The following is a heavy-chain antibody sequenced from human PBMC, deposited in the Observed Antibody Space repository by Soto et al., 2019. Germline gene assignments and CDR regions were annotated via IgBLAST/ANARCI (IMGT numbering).Heavy chain of an antibody. D-gene: IGHD6-19*01. CDR1: GGSISSSNW. CDR3: GASEIAVAGLVDY. J-gene: IGHJ4*02. CDR2: IYHSGST. Sequence: PSDTLSLTCAVSGGSISSSNWWSWVRQPPGKGLEWIGEIYHSGSTNYNPSLKGRVTISVDKSKNQFSLKLSSVTAADTAVYYCGASEIAVAGLVDYWGQGTLVTVSS. V-gene: IGHV4-4*02.